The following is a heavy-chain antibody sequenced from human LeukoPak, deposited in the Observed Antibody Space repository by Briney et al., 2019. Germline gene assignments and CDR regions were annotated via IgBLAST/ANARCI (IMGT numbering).Heavy chain of an antibody. Sequence: GRSLRLSCAASGFTFSSYAMHWVRQAPGKGLEWVAVISYDGSNKYYADSVKGPFTISRDNSKNTLYLQMNSLRAEDTAVYYCARVPGLWFGESGAFDIWGQGTMVTVSS. D-gene: IGHD3-10*01. CDR1: GFTFSSYA. CDR3: ARVPGLWFGESGAFDI. CDR2: ISYDGSNK. V-gene: IGHV3-30*04. J-gene: IGHJ3*02.